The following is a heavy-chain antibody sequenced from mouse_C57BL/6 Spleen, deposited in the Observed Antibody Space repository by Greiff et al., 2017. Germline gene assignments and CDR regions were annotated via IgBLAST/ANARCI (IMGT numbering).Heavy chain of an antibody. CDR1: GFTFSDYG. CDR3: AKIYGNYDYYAMDY. CDR2: ISSGSSTI. V-gene: IGHV5-17*01. J-gene: IGHJ4*01. Sequence: EVKVVESGGGLVKPGGSLKLSCAASGFTFSDYGMHWVRQAPEKGLEWVAYISSGSSTIYYADTVKGRFTISRDNAKNTLFLQMTSLRSEDTAMYYCAKIYGNYDYYAMDYWGQGTSVTVSS. D-gene: IGHD2-1*01.